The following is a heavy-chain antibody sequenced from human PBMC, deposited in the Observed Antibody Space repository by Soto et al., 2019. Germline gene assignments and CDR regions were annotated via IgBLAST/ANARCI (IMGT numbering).Heavy chain of an antibody. CDR1: GYTFTSYY. CDR3: SRGYPPRDQLGNLPGAF. Sequence: QVQLAQSGAEVMQPGASVKVSCKASGYTFTSYYIQWVRQAPGQGLEWMGIINPSGGSTNYAQKFQGRVTMTRDTSTGTVYMELSSLRSEDTAIYYCSRGYPPRDQLGNLPGAFWGQGTLVTVSS. J-gene: IGHJ4*02. CDR2: INPSGGST. D-gene: IGHD1-1*01. V-gene: IGHV1-46*03.